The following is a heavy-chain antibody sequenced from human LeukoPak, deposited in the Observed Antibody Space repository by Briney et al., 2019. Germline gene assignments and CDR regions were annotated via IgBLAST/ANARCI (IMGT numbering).Heavy chain of an antibody. CDR1: EFTFSSYG. Sequence: GGSLRLSCAASEFTFSSYGMHWVREAPGKGLEGGAVISYAGSNKYYADSVKGRFTISRDNSKNTLYLQMNSLRAEDTGVYYCAKDGPHYYGSGSYYNYFYGMDVWGQGTTVTVSS. V-gene: IGHV3-30*18. CDR2: ISYAGSNK. CDR3: AKDGPHYYGSGSYYNYFYGMDV. J-gene: IGHJ6*02. D-gene: IGHD3-10*01.